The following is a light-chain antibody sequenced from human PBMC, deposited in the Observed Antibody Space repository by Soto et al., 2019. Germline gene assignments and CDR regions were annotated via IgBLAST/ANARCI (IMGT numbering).Light chain of an antibody. CDR2: DVS. Sequence: QPVLTQPASVSGSPGQSITISCTGTSSDDGGYNYVSWYQQHPGKAPKLMIYDVSNRPSGISNRFSGSKSGNTASLTISGLQAEDEADYYCSSYTSSSTYVFGTGTKVTVL. J-gene: IGLJ1*01. V-gene: IGLV2-14*01. CDR3: SSYTSSSTYV. CDR1: SSDDGGYNY.